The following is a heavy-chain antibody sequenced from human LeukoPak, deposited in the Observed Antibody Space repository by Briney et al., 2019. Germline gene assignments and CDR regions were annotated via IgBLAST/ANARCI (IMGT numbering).Heavy chain of an antibody. CDR1: GFTFSSYS. V-gene: IGHV3-21*01. CDR2: ISSSSSYI. J-gene: IGHJ6*03. Sequence: PGGSLRLSCAAFGFTFSSYSMNWVRQAPGKGLEWVSSISSSSSYIYYADSVKGRFTISKDNAKNSLYLQMNSLRAEDTAVYYCARVRNYNHYYMDVWGKGTTVTVSS. CDR3: ARVRNYNHYYMDV.